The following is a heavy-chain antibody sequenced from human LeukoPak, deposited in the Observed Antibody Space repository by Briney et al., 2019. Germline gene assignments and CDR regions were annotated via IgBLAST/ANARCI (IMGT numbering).Heavy chain of an antibody. Sequence: SRIRQHPGEGLEWVANIKQDGSEKYYVDSVKGRFTISRDNAKNSLYLQMNSLRAEDTAVYYCARDVTQGDAFDIWGQGTMVTVSS. CDR3: ARDVTQGDAFDI. V-gene: IGHV3-7*01. D-gene: IGHD5-18*01. J-gene: IGHJ3*02. CDR2: IKQDGSEK.